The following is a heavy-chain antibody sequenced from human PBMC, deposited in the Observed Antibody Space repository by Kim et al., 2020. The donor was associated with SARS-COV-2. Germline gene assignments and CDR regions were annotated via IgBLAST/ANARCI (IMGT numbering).Heavy chain of an antibody. CDR1: GFTFSSFG. CDR2: ISFDGSNK. CDR3: AKDRVQDTVVLPYGMDV. V-gene: IGHV3-30*18. J-gene: IGHJ6*01. Sequence: GGSLRLSCAASGFTFSSFGMHWVRQAPGKGLEWVALISFDGSNKDYADSVKGRFTISRDNSKNTLYLQMNSLRAEDTAVYYCAKDRVQDTVVLPYGMDV. D-gene: IGHD2-2*01.